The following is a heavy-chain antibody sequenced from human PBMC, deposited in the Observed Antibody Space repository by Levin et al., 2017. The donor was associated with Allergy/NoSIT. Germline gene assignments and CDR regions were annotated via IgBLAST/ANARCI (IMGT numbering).Heavy chain of an antibody. V-gene: IGHV5-51*01. CDR3: ASAPTAQGSDS. CDR2: INPGDSET. Sequence: GESLKISCKGSGYIFTTFWIHWVRQMPGSGLDWMGTINPGDSETRYSPSSHGQVTITVDKSINTAYLKWSNLKASDTAMYYYASAPTAQGSDSWGQGTLVTVSS. J-gene: IGHJ4*02. D-gene: IGHD2-21*02. CDR1: GYIFTTFW.